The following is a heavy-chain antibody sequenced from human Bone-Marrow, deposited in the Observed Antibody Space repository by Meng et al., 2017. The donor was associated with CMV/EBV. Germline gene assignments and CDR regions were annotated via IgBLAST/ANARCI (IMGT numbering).Heavy chain of an antibody. CDR2: INTDGSFT. V-gene: IGHV3-74*03. J-gene: IGHJ4*02. CDR1: GFTFSSYW. Sequence: GKLVESGGGLVQPGGSLRLSCADSGFTFSSYWMHWVRQAPGKGLVWVSRINTDGSFTSYADSVKGRFTISRDNAKNTLYLQMNSLRVDDSAVYYCGRDLTGERDQWGQGTLVTVSS. CDR3: GRDLTGERDQ. D-gene: IGHD7-27*01.